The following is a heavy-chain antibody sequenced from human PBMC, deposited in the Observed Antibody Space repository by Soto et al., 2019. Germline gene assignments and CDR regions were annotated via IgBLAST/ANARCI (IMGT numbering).Heavy chain of an antibody. J-gene: IGHJ4*02. CDR2: ISYDGSNK. V-gene: IGHV3-30*18. D-gene: IGHD4-17*01. Sequence: GGSLRLSCAASGFTFSSYGMHRVRQAPGKGLEWVAVISYDGSNKYYADSVKGRFTISRDNSKNTLYLQMNSLRAEDTAVYYCAKDYGDYDYWGQGTLVTVSS. CDR1: GFTFSSYG. CDR3: AKDYGDYDY.